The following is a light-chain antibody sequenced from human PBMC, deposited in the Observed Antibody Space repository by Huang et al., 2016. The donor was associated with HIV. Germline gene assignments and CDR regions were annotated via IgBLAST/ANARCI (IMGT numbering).Light chain of an antibody. CDR2: AAS. Sequence: AVQLTQSPSSLSASVGDTVIISCRASQDIGTSLAWYQQRTVRAPKLLSSAASTLQPGVPSRFSGDSAGKYFTLFITNLQPEDFATYYCQQLHTYPITFGQGTRLDMK. V-gene: IGKV1-13*02. CDR1: QDIGTS. CDR3: QQLHTYPIT. J-gene: IGKJ5*01.